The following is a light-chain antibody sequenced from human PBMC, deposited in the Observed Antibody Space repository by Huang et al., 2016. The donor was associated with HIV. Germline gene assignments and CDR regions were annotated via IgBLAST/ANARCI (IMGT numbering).Light chain of an antibody. J-gene: IGKJ1*01. CDR1: QSITSN. Sequence: EIVMTQSPATLSVSPGERATLSCRARQSITSNLAWYQQKPGQATMLLISAGCTRDTGIPARCSGSGSGTAFALSISSLQSEDFAGYYCQQYNNWPPWTCGQGTKVEIK. V-gene: IGKV3-15*01. CDR2: AGC. CDR3: QQYNNWPPWT.